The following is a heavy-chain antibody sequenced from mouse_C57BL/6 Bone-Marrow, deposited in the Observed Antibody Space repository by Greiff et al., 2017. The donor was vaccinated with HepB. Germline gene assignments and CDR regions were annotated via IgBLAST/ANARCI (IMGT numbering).Heavy chain of an antibody. Sequence: QVQLQQPGAELVKPGASVKMSCKASGYTFTSYWITWVKQRPGQGLEWIGDIYPGSGSTNYNDKFKSKATLTVDTSSSTASMHLSSLTSEDSAVYYWANRCYQDYFDYWGQGTTLTVSS. D-gene: IGHD2-14*01. CDR1: GYTFTSYW. J-gene: IGHJ2*01. V-gene: IGHV1-55*01. CDR2: IYPGSGST. CDR3: ANRCYQDYFDY.